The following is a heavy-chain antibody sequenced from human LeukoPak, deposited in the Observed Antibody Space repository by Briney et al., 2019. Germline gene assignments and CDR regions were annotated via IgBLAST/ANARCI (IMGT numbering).Heavy chain of an antibody. Sequence: SQTLSLTCTVSGGSISSGSYYWSWIRQPAGKGLEWIGRIYTSGSTNYNPSLKSRVTISVDTSKNQFSLKLSSVTAADTAVYYCARSTMIEENWFDPWGQGNLVTVSS. J-gene: IGHJ5*02. D-gene: IGHD3-22*01. CDR3: ARSTMIEENWFDP. V-gene: IGHV4-61*02. CDR1: GGSISSGSYY. CDR2: IYTSGST.